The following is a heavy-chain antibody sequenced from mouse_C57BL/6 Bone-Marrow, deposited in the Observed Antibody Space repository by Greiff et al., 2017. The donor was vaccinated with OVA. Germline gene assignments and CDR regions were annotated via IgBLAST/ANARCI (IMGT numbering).Heavy chain of an antibody. CDR1: GYSITSGYS. J-gene: IGHJ1*03. CDR3: ARDYYGSSYDWYFDV. Sequence: EVQLQESGPGLVKPSQSLSLTCSVTGYSITSGYSWNWIRQFPGNKLEWMGYISYDGSNNYNPSLKNRISITRDTSKNQFFLKLNSVTTEDTATYYCARDYYGSSYDWYFDVWGTGTTVTVAS. CDR2: ISYDGSN. V-gene: IGHV3-6*01. D-gene: IGHD1-1*01.